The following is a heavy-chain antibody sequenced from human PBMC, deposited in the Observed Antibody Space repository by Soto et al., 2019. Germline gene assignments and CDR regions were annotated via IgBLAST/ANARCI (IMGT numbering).Heavy chain of an antibody. V-gene: IGHV3-33*01. CDR2: IWYDGNNK. CDR1: GSPFRNFG. Sequence: QVQLVESGGAVFHPGGPLRLPGAGPGSPFRNFGLHWAPKAPAKGLEWVGVIWYDGNNKYYADSVKGRFTISRDNSNNTLYVQMTSLRAEDTAVYYCARGLHSLFDYWGQGTLVTVSS. D-gene: IGHD2-21*01. CDR3: ARGLHSLFDY. J-gene: IGHJ4*02.